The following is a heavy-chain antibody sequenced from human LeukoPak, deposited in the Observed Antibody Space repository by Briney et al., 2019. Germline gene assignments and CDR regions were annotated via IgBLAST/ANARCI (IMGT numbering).Heavy chain of an antibody. Sequence: SETLSLTCTVSGYSITSGHYWGWIRQPPGKGLEWIGSFSHSGTTSYNPSLKSRVTISVDTSKNQFSLKLGSVTAADTAVYYCATGPRIGYFQHWGQGTLVTVSS. CDR2: FSHSGTT. CDR3: ATGPRIGYFQH. V-gene: IGHV4-38-2*02. D-gene: IGHD2-21*01. J-gene: IGHJ1*01. CDR1: GYSITSGHY.